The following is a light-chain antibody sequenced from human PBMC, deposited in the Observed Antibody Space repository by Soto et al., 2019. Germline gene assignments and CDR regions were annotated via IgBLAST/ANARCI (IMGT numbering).Light chain of an antibody. J-gene: IGLJ1*01. CDR2: DVT. V-gene: IGLV2-8*01. Sequence: QSALTQPPSASGSPGQSVTISCTGTSSDVGGYNYVSWYQQHPGKAPKFIIYDVTKRPSGVPDRFSGSKSGNTASLTVSGLQAEDEGDYYCSSYAGSNFYVFGTGTKV. CDR3: SSYAGSNFYV. CDR1: SSDVGGYNY.